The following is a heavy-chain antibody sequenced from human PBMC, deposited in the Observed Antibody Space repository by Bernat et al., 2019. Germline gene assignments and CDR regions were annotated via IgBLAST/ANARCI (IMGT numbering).Heavy chain of an antibody. CDR2: ISANGAST. J-gene: IGHJ4*02. V-gene: IGHV3-23*01. CDR1: GFTFSSYA. CDR3: ASNWNLDC. Sequence: EVQLLESGGGLVQPGGSLRLSCAASGFTFSSYAMSWVRQAPGKGLVWVSVISANGASTYYADSVEGRFTISKDNSKNTLYLQMNSLRAEDTAVYYCASNWNLDCWGQGTLVTVSS. D-gene: IGHD1-1*01.